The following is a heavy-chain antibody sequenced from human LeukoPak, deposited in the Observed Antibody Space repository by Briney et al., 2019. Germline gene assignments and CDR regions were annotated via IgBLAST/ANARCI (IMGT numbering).Heavy chain of an antibody. CDR1: GGSFSGYY. V-gene: IGHV4-59*01. Sequence: PSETLSLTCAVYGGSFSGYYWSWIRQPPGKGLEWIGYIYYSGSTNYNPSLKSRVTISVDTSKNQFSLKLSSVTAADTAVYYCARVGRYYYDSSGYYEPFDYWGQGTLVTVSS. CDR3: ARVGRYYYDSSGYYEPFDY. J-gene: IGHJ4*02. CDR2: IYYSGST. D-gene: IGHD3-22*01.